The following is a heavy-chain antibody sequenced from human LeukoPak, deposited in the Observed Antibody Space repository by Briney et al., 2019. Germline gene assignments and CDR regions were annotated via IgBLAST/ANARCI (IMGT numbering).Heavy chain of an antibody. J-gene: IGHJ4*02. CDR1: GFSFSSFE. Sequence: GGSLRLSCAASGFSFSSFEMNWVRQAPGKGLEWVSHIRSSGSTRYYADSVKGRFTISRDNAKNSLYLQMNSLRAEDTAVYYCARDGYSYGFLDYWGQGTLCTVSS. CDR3: ARDGYSYGFLDY. V-gene: IGHV3-48*03. CDR2: IRSSGSTR. D-gene: IGHD5-18*01.